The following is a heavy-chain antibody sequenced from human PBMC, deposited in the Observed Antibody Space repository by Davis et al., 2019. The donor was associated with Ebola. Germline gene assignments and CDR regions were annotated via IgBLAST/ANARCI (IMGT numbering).Heavy chain of an antibody. J-gene: IGHJ5*02. V-gene: IGHV4-61*05. CDR1: GGSISVRSYY. CDR3: ARRRSSLDP. D-gene: IGHD3-16*01. Sequence: SETLSLTCTVSGGSISVRSYYWAWVRHHPRKGLDWIAYISHTGNTNYNSALKGRLTMSVDTSKNQFSLKLSSVTAADTAVYYCARRRSSLDPWGQGTLVTVSS. CDR2: ISHTGNT.